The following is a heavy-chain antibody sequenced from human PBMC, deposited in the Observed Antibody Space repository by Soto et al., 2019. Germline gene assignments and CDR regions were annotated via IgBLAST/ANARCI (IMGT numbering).Heavy chain of an antibody. CDR3: ARDNWNPPPRRSYYGMDV. D-gene: IGHD1-1*01. CDR1: GGTFSSYA. V-gene: IGHV1-69*01. J-gene: IGHJ6*02. CDR2: IIPIFGTA. Sequence: QVQLVQSGAEVKKPGSSVKVSCKASGGTFSSYAISWVRQAPGQGLEWMGGIIPIFGTANYAQKFQGRVTITANESTRPAYMELSSRGSEDTAVYYWARDNWNPPPRRSYYGMDVWGHGTTVTVSS.